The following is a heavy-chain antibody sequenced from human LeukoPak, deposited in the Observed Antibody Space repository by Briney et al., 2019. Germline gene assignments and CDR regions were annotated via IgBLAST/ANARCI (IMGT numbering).Heavy chain of an antibody. D-gene: IGHD5-12*01. Sequence: SETLSLTCTVSGYSITSAYYWGWIRHPPGKGLEWIGSMYHSGSTYYNPSLQSRVTISVDPSKNQFSLKLSSVTAADTAVYYCARDGYSDNDGIWGQGTLVTVSS. J-gene: IGHJ4*02. V-gene: IGHV4-38-2*02. CDR1: GYSITSAYY. CDR3: ARDGYSDNDGI. CDR2: MYHSGST.